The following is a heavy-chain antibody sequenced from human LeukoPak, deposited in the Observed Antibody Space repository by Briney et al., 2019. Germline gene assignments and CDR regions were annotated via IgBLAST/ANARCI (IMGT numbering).Heavy chain of an antibody. Sequence: ASVKVSCKASGYTFTSYYMHWVRQAPGQGLEWMGIINPSGGSTSYAQKFQGRVTMARDTSTSTVYMELSSLRSEETAVYYCARASVITMIVVGAFDIWGQGTMVTVSS. CDR3: ARASVITMIVVGAFDI. V-gene: IGHV1-46*01. D-gene: IGHD3-22*01. CDR2: INPSGGST. J-gene: IGHJ3*02. CDR1: GYTFTSYY.